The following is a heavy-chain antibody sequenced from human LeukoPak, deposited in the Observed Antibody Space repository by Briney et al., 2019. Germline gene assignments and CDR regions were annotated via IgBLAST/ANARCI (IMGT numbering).Heavy chain of an antibody. V-gene: IGHV4-34*01. J-gene: IGHJ4*02. CDR3: ARGSSFDGYCSAGACDAGYYDS. CDR2: INHRGSF. Sequence: PSETLSLTCAVYGESFSAYFWNWIRQAPGKPLEYIGEINHRGSFHYNPSLTTRVTLPVATSKTRFSLRLTSVTAADTAVYFCARGSSFDGYCSAGACDAGYYDSWGQGTPVTVSS. CDR1: GESFSAYF. D-gene: IGHD2-15*01.